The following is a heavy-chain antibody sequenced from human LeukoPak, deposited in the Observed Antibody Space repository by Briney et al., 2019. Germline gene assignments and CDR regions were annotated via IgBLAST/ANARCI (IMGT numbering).Heavy chain of an antibody. Sequence: GGSLRLSCAASGFTFSSYAMSWVRQAPGKGLEWVSAICGTGGNTDYADSVKGRFTISRDNSKNTLYLQMNRLRAEDTAAFYCAKDANDILTGYFDYWGQGTLVTVSS. D-gene: IGHD3-9*01. J-gene: IGHJ4*02. V-gene: IGHV3-23*01. CDR2: ICGTGGNT. CDR3: AKDANDILTGYFDY. CDR1: GFTFSSYA.